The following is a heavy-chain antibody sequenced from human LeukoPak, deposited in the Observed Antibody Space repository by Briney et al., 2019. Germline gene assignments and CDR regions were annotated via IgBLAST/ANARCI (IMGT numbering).Heavy chain of an antibody. J-gene: IGHJ4*02. CDR1: GGTFSSYA. V-gene: IGHV1-69*01. CDR3: ARHTTPYYYDSSGYWPFGY. Sequence: GSSVKVSCKASGGTFSSYAISWVRQAPGQGLEWMGGIIPIFGTANYARKFQGRVTITADESTSTAYMELSSLRSEDTAVYYCARHTTPYYYDSSGYWPFGYWGQGTLVTVSS. D-gene: IGHD3-22*01. CDR2: IIPIFGTA.